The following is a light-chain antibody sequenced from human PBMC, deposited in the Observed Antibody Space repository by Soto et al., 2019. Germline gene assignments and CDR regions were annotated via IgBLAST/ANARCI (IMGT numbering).Light chain of an antibody. CDR3: QQYGSSPRT. J-gene: IGKJ1*01. CDR2: GAS. Sequence: EIVLTQSPGTLSLSPGERATLSCRARQSVSRGFLAWYQQKPGRAPRLLIYGASSRATGIPDRFSGSGSGTDFTLTISRLEPEDFAVYYCQQYGSSPRTFGQGTKVEIK. V-gene: IGKV3-20*01. CDR1: QSVSRGF.